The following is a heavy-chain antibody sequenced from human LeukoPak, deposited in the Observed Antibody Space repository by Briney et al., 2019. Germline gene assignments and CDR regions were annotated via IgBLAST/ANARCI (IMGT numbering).Heavy chain of an antibody. CDR1: GFTFSSYG. CDR2: IWYDGSNK. J-gene: IGHJ4*02. D-gene: IGHD2-15*01. V-gene: IGHV3-33*01. CDR3: ARGRGVRGYDIVVVVAAQYVFDY. Sequence: PGRSLRLSCAASGFTFSSYGMHWVRQAPGKGLEGVPVIWYDGSNKYYADSVKGRFTISRDNSKNTLYLQMNSLRAEDTAVYYCARGRGVRGYDIVVVVAAQYVFDYWGQGTLVTVSS.